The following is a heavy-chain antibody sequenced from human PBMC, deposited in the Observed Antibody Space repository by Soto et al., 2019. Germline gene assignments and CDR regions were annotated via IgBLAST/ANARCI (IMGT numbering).Heavy chain of an antibody. J-gene: IGHJ4*02. Sequence: PGGSLRLSCAVSGFTSSSYAMHWVRQAPGKGLEWVAVISYDGSNKYYADSVKGRFTISRDNSKNTLYLQMNSLRAEDTAVYYCARDKAAVAAPYYFDYWGQGTLVTVSS. CDR3: ARDKAAVAAPYYFDY. CDR2: ISYDGSNK. V-gene: IGHV3-30-3*01. D-gene: IGHD2-15*01. CDR1: GFTSSSYA.